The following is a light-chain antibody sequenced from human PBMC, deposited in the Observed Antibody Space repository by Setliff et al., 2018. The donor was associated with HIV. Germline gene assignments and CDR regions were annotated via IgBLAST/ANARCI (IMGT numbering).Light chain of an antibody. J-gene: IGKJ1*01. CDR2: GAS. Sequence: EIVLTQSPATLSLSPGERATLSCRASQYVSSTYLAWYQQKPGQAPRLLIYGASSRATGIPHRFSGSGSGTDSTLTISRLEPEDFAVYYCQQYGSSPVTFGQGTKVDIK. CDR1: QYVSSTY. V-gene: IGKV3-20*01. CDR3: QQYGSSPVT.